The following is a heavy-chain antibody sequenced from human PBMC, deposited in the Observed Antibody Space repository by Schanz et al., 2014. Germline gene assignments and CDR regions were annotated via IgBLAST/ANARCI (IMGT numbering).Heavy chain of an antibody. CDR2: IYIGGNT. CDR1: GFTFSSYS. J-gene: IGHJ4*02. CDR3: ARGGPAYYFDD. Sequence: EVHLVESGGGLVQPGGSLRLSCAASGFTFSSYSMNWVRQAPGKGLEWVSFIYIGGNTYYADSVKGRFTISRDNSKNTVYNQMNSLRAEDTAVYYCARGGPAYYFDDWGQGTLVTVSS. V-gene: IGHV3-66*01.